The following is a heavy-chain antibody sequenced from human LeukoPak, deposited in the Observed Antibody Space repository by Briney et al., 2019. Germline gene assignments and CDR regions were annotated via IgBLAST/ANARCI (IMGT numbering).Heavy chain of an antibody. D-gene: IGHD1-1*01. Sequence: SQTLSLTCTVSAGSISSGSYYWSWLRQPAGKGLEWIGRIYTSGSTNYNPSLKSRVTISVDTSKNQFYLKLSSVTAADPAVYYCASTPTRNAFDIWGQGTMLSVSS. CDR3: ASTPTRNAFDI. CDR2: IYTSGST. CDR1: AGSISSGSYY. V-gene: IGHV4-61*02. J-gene: IGHJ3*02.